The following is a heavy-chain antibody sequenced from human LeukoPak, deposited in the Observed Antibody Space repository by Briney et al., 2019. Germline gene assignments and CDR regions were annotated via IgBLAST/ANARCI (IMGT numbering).Heavy chain of an antibody. Sequence: SETLSLTCTVSGGSISRGGYYWSWIRQHPGKGLEWIGYIYYSGSTYYNPSLKSRVTISVDTSKNQFSLKLSSVTAADTAVYYCAREQITMVRYFDYWGQGTLVNVSS. V-gene: IGHV4-31*03. CDR2: IYYSGST. CDR3: AREQITMVRYFDY. CDR1: GGSISRGGYY. J-gene: IGHJ4*02. D-gene: IGHD3-10*01.